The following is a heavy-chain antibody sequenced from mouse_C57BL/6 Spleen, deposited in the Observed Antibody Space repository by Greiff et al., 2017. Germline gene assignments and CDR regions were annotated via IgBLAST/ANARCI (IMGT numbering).Heavy chain of an antibody. CDR3: ARSFPYGSEGDY. CDR2: ISYDGSN. J-gene: IGHJ2*01. Sequence: EVKLMESGPGLVKPSQSLSLTCSVTGYSITSGYYWNWIRQFPGNKLEWMGYISYDGSNNYNPSLKNRISITRDTSKNQLFLKLNSVTTEDTATYYCARSFPYGSEGDYWGQGTTLTVSS. D-gene: IGHD1-1*01. CDR1: GYSITSGYY. V-gene: IGHV3-6*01.